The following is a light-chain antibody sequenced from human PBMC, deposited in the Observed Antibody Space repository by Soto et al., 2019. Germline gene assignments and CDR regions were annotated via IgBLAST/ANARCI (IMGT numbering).Light chain of an antibody. CDR1: SSNIGAGYD. CDR2: GNS. J-gene: IGLJ2*01. Sequence: QSVLTQPPSVSGAPGQRVTISCTGSSSNIGAGYDVHWYQQLPGTAPKLLIYGNSNRSSGVPDRCSGSKSGTSASLAITGVQAEDEADYYCQSYDSSLSVVFGGGTKLTVL. V-gene: IGLV1-40*01. CDR3: QSYDSSLSVV.